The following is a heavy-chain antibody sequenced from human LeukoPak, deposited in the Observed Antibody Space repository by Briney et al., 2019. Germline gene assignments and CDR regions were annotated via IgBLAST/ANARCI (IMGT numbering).Heavy chain of an antibody. D-gene: IGHD6-19*01. V-gene: IGHV1-46*01. Sequence: ASLKVSCKASEYTFTSYYMHWVRQAPGQGLEWMGIINPSGGSTSYAQKFQGRVTMTRDTATYTVYMELSSLRSEDTAVYYCARGGGGVAGQLSPDYWGQGTLVTVSP. J-gene: IGHJ4*02. CDR2: INPSGGST. CDR3: ARGGGGVAGQLSPDY. CDR1: EYTFTSYY.